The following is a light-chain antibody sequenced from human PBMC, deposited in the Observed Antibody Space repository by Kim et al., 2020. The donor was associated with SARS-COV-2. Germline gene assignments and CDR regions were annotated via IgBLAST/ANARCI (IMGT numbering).Light chain of an antibody. CDR1: QSVSSW. V-gene: IGKV1-5*03. Sequence: RSASVGDRVTITCRDSQSVSSWLAWYQQKPGQAPKLLIYRASVLESGVPSRFSGSGSGTEFTLTISSLQPDDFATYYCQQYNTYPTFGGGTKLEI. CDR2: RAS. CDR3: QQYNTYPT. J-gene: IGKJ4*01.